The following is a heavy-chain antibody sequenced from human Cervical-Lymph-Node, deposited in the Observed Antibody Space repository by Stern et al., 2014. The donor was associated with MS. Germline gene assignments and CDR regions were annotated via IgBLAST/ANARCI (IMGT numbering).Heavy chain of an antibody. CDR3: ARLRDSSGYYYDY. J-gene: IGHJ4*02. D-gene: IGHD3-22*01. CDR2: MNPNSGNT. V-gene: IGHV1-8*01. CDR1: GYTFTSYD. Sequence: QVQLLESGAEVKKPGASVKVSCKASGYTFTSYDINWVRQATGQGLEWMGWMNPNSGNTGYAQKFQGRVTMTRNTSISTAYMELSSLRSEDTAVYYCARLRDSSGYYYDYWGQGTLVTVSS.